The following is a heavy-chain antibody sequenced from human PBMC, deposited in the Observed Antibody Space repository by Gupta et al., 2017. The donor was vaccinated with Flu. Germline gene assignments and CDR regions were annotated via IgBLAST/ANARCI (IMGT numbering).Heavy chain of an antibody. Sequence: EMQLVVSGGGLVQPGGSLRLSCAASGFTFSSSYLQWVRQAPGKGLVWVSRINPDESSTTYAESVKGRFTISRDNAKNTLYLQMNSLGDDDTAVYYCATVTSGCWGQGALVTVSS. CDR3: ATVTSGC. V-gene: IGHV3-74*03. J-gene: IGHJ4*02. D-gene: IGHD4-17*01. CDR2: INPDESST. CDR1: GFTFSSSY.